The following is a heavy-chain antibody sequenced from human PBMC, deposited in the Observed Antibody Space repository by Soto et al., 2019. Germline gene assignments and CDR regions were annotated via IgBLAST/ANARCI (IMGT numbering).Heavy chain of an antibody. J-gene: IGHJ4*02. D-gene: IGHD5-12*01. V-gene: IGHV3-48*01. Sequence: GGSLRLSCAASGFTFSSYSMNWVRQAPGKGLEWISYISGSSGIIYYADSVKGRFTISRDNAKNSLYLQMNSLRAEDTAVYYCARDADVATIGEFDYWGQGTLVTVSS. CDR3: ARDADVATIGEFDY. CDR1: GFTFSSYS. CDR2: ISGSSGII.